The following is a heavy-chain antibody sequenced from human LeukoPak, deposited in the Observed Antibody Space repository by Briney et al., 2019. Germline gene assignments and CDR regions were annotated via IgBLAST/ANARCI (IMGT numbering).Heavy chain of an antibody. CDR1: GGSISSGSYY. Sequence: PSQTLSLTCTVSGGSISSGSYYWSWIRQPAGKGLEWIGRIYTSGRTNYNPSLQSRVTISVDTSKNQFSLKVRSVTAADTAVYYCARDYVEIVLGPGAIDILHYYYMDVWGKGTTVTVSS. CDR2: IYTSGRT. V-gene: IGHV4-61*02. J-gene: IGHJ6*03. D-gene: IGHD2-2*01. CDR3: ARDYVEIVLGPGAIDILHYYYMDV.